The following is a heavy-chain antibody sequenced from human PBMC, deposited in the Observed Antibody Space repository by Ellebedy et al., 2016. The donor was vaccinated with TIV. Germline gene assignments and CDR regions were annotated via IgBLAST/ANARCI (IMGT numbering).Heavy chain of an antibody. D-gene: IGHD3-22*01. J-gene: IGHJ4*02. V-gene: IGHV3-23*01. CDR3: AKGSSSGFNYDRVGFQY. CDR2: ISGDGVNT. Sequence: GGSLRLSCAASGFTFGSFAMHWVRQAPGKGLEWLSVISGDGVNTYSAASVQCRFTITRDNFKNTLFLQVNRLRAEDTAVYYCAKGSSSGFNYDRVGFQYWGQGTLVTVSS. CDR1: GFTFGSFA.